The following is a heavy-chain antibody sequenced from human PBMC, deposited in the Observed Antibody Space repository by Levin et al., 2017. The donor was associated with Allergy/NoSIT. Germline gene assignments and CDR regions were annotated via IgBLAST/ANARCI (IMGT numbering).Heavy chain of an antibody. CDR3: ARDMDRYCSSTSCYLWGY. J-gene: IGHJ4*02. CDR1: GFTFSSYA. V-gene: IGHV3-30-3*01. CDR2: ISYDGSNK. Sequence: AGGSLRLSCAASGFTFSSYAMHWVRQAPGKGLEWVAVISYDGSNKYYADSVKGRFTISRDNSKNTLYLQMNSLRAEDTAVYYCARDMDRYCSSTSCYLWGYWGQGTLVTVSS. D-gene: IGHD2-2*01.